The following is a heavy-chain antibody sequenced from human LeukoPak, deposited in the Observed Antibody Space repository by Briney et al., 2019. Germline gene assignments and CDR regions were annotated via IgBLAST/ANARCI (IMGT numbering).Heavy chain of an antibody. CDR3: ARDPSRSCAGGNCFSS. Sequence: PSETLSLTCTVSGDSISTSSYYWGWIRQPPGKGLEWIGSVFFSGNTYYEPSLKSRVTISVATSTNQFSLNVRSVSAADTAVYYCARDPSRSCAGGNCFSSWGQGTLSSSPQ. V-gene: IGHV4-39*07. CDR1: GDSISTSSYY. D-gene: IGHD2-15*01. J-gene: IGHJ5*02. CDR2: VFFSGNT.